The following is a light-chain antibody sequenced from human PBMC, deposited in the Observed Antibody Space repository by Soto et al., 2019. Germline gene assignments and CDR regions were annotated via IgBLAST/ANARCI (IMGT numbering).Light chain of an antibody. J-gene: IGKJ4*01. Sequence: EIVLTQSPATLSLSPGERATLSCRASQSVSSALAWYQQKPGQAPRLLIYDASNRATGIPARFSGSGSGTDFTLTIISLEPEDFAGYYWQQRSNWIRTFGGGTKVEIK. CDR1: QSVSSA. V-gene: IGKV3-11*01. CDR2: DAS. CDR3: QQRSNWIRT.